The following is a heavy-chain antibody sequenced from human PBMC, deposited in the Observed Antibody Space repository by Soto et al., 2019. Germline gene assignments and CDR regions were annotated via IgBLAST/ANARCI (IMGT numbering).Heavy chain of an antibody. CDR3: ASGSRDCSGGSCYSH. J-gene: IGHJ4*02. CDR2: IWPADSDT. D-gene: IGHD2-15*01. V-gene: IGHV5-51*01. CDR1: GYGFARQW. Sequence: PGESLKISCKASGYGFARQWIGWVRQLPFKGFEWMGIIWPADSDTRYNPTFEGQVTISADQSITTAYLQWSSLKASDTAIYYCASGSRDCSGGSCYSHWGQGTLVTVSS.